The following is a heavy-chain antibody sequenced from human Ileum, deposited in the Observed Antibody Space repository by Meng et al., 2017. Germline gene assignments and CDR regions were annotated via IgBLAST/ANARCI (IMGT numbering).Heavy chain of an antibody. CDR2: HYYSGST. Sequence: LPAPDSAPRLVKPSATLSLPCTVSGGSISGTAWYHWGWIRQPPGKGLEWIGSHYYSGSTYYNPSLKTRVTISVDASKSQFSLKLTSVTAADTAMYYCGRAPDFWGPGMMVTVSS. CDR3: GRAPDF. CDR1: GGSISGTAWYH. D-gene: IGHD3/OR15-3a*01. J-gene: IGHJ4*02. V-gene: IGHV4-39*07.